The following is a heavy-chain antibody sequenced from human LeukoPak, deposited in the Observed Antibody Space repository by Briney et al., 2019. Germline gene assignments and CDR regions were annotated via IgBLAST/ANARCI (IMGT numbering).Heavy chain of an antibody. CDR1: GYTFIGYY. V-gene: IGHV1-2*02. Sequence: GASVKVSCNASGYTFIGYYIHWVRQAPGQGLEWMGWINPNSGGSNYAQNFQDRVTMTRDTSISTAYMELSRLISDDTAVYYCARDSIRPRRIPAPVPNWFDPWGQGTLVTVPS. CDR2: INPNSGGS. CDR3: ARDSIRPRRIPAPVPNWFDP. J-gene: IGHJ5*02. D-gene: IGHD6-13*01.